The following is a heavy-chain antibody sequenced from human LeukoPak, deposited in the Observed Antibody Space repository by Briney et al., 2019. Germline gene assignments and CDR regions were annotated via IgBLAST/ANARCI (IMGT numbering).Heavy chain of an antibody. J-gene: IGHJ4*02. CDR3: AREWDS. CDR2: ISSISDTI. Sequence: GGSLRLSCAASGFTFSTIGMNWVRQAPGKGLEWVSHISSISDTIKYADSVKGRFTISRDNAKNSQYLQMNSLRAEDTAVYYCAREWDSWGQGTLVTVSS. CDR1: GFTFSTIG. V-gene: IGHV3-48*01.